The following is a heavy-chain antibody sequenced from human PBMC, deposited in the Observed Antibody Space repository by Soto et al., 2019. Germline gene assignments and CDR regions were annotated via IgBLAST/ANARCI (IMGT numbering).Heavy chain of an antibody. CDR3: ERSTTTLTIDWFDP. D-gene: IGHD4-17*01. Sequence: EVQLVESGGGLVQRGGSLRLSCAASGFTFSDSWMHWVRQAPGKGQVWLSLINGDGSNANPGHFVKGRFNISRDNDKNTLNLQINSPSAEDPAGVYCERSTTTLTIDWFDPWGRGTKVTVSS. CDR1: GFTFSDSW. J-gene: IGHJ5*02. V-gene: IGHV3-74*01. CDR2: INGDGSNA.